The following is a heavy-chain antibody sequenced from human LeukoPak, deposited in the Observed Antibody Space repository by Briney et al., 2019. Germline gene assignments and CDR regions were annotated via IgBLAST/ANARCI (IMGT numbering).Heavy chain of an antibody. Sequence: SETLSLTCAVYGVSFSGYYWSWIRQPPGKGLEWIGEINHSGSTNYNPSLKSRVTISVDTSKNQFSLKLSSVTAADTAVYYCASNRGPRYCSGGSCSRGYYYYMDVWGKGTTVTVSS. CDR2: INHSGST. D-gene: IGHD2-15*01. J-gene: IGHJ6*03. V-gene: IGHV4-34*01. CDR1: GVSFSGYY. CDR3: ASNRGPRYCSGGSCSRGYYYYMDV.